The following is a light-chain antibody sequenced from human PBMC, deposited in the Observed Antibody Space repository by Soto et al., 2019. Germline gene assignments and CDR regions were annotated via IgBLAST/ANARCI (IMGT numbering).Light chain of an antibody. V-gene: IGKV1-33*01. CDR3: QQYDDLPIT. Sequence: IQMTQSPSSLSVSVGDRVTLTCPASHDITNYLNWYKQKPGKAPNLLSYDVSKLETGVPSRFSGSGSGTDFTFTISSLQPEDIATYFCQQYDDLPITFGQGTRLEIK. J-gene: IGKJ5*01. CDR1: HDITNY. CDR2: DVS.